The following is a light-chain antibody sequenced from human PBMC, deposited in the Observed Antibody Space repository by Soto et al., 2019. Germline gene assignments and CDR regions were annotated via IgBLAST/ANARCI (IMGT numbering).Light chain of an antibody. CDR1: QGISSY. CDR2: AAS. V-gene: IGKV1-9*01. J-gene: IGKJ5*01. Sequence: IQLAQKRSALCRSGEESVTISCRASQGISSYLAWYQQKPGKAPKLLIYAASTLQSGVPSRFRDSGSGTDFPLSFSSLQPEDVVTYSSKHLDSQLIPCGQGTRLEIK. CDR3: KHLDSQLIP.